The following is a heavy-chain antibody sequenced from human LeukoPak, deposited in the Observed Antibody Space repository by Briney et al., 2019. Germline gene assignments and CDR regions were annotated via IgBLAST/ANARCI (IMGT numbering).Heavy chain of an antibody. CDR3: ASGGYSSGWYCFDY. CDR1: GFTFSSYW. D-gene: IGHD6-19*01. J-gene: IGHJ4*02. Sequence: GGSLRLSCAASGFTFSSYWMSWVRQAPGKGLEWVANIKQDGSEKYYVDSVKGRFTISRDNAKNSLYLQMNSLRAEDTAVYYCASGGYSSGWYCFDYWGQGTLVTVSS. V-gene: IGHV3-7*01. CDR2: IKQDGSEK.